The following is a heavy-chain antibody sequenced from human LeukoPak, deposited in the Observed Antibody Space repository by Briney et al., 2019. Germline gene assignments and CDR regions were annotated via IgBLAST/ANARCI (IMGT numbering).Heavy chain of an antibody. V-gene: IGHV1-69*06. Sequence: SVKVSCKASGGTFSSYAISWVRQAPGQGLEWMGGIIPIFGTTNYAQKFQDRVTITADKSTSTAYMELRSLRSDDTAVYYCARHSSDWEFDYWGQGTLVTVSS. CDR2: IIPIFGTT. D-gene: IGHD6-19*01. CDR1: GGTFSSYA. J-gene: IGHJ4*02. CDR3: ARHSSDWEFDY.